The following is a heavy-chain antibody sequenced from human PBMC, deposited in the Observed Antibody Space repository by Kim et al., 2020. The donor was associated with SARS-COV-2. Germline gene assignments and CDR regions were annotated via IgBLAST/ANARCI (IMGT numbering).Heavy chain of an antibody. Sequence: SETLSLTCTVSGGSVSSGSYYWSWIRQPPGKGLEWIGYIYYSGSTNYNPSLKSRVTISVDTSKNQFSLKLSSVTAADTAVYYCARDEVVLWFGELSRALGYGMDVWGQGTRSPSP. CDR3: ARDEVVLWFGELSRALGYGMDV. D-gene: IGHD3-10*01. CDR2: IYYSGST. J-gene: IGHJ6*02. V-gene: IGHV4-61*01. CDR1: GGSVSSGSYY.